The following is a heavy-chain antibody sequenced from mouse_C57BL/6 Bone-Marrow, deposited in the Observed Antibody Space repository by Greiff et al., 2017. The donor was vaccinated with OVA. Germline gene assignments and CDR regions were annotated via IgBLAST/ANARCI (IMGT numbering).Heavy chain of an antibody. Sequence: QVQLQQPGAELVKPGASVKLSCKASGYTFPSYWMHWVKQRPGRGLEWIGRIDPNSGGTKYNEKFKSKATLTVDKPSSTAYMQLSSLTSEDSAGYYCARAVTTVVDYYAMDYWGQGTSVTVSS. J-gene: IGHJ4*01. CDR3: ARAVTTVVDYYAMDY. V-gene: IGHV1-72*01. CDR2: IDPNSGGT. D-gene: IGHD1-1*01. CDR1: GYTFPSYW.